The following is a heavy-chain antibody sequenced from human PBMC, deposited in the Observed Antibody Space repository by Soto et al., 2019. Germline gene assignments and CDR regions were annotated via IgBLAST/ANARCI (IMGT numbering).Heavy chain of an antibody. J-gene: IGHJ6*02. CDR3: AKDRGWLAERYYYGMDV. Sequence: GGSLRLSCAASGFTFSSYAMHWVRQAPGKGLEYVSAISSNGGSTYYANSVKGRFTISRDNSKNTLYLQMGSLRAEDTAVYYCAKDRGWLAERYYYGMDVWGQGTTVTVSS. CDR1: GFTFSSYA. CDR2: ISSNGGST. D-gene: IGHD6-19*01. V-gene: IGHV3-64*01.